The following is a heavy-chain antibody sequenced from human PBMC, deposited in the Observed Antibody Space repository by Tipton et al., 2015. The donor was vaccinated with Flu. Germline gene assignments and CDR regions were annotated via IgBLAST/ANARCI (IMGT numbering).Heavy chain of an antibody. D-gene: IGHD3-10*01. CDR2: IFHSGIT. CDR1: GASVTSDY. Sequence: TLSLTCNVSGASVTSDYWNWIRQTPGKGLEWVGNIFHSGITKYSPSLKSRVTIPLDESKNQLSLRITALTAADTAVYYCARQVGSLRRGVSFFDNGMDVWGQGAAVTVSS. CDR3: ARQVGSLRRGVSFFDNGMDV. J-gene: IGHJ6*02. V-gene: IGHV4-59*02.